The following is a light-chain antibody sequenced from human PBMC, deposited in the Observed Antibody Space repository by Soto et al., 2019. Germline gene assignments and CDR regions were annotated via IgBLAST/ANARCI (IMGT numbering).Light chain of an antibody. CDR2: AAS. Sequence: DIQITQSPSTLSATAGGRVTIACGASQSISSWLSWYQHKPGKAPNLLISAASTLQSGVPSRFSGSGSETEFTLTISSLQPDDFATYYCQHYNSYSEAFGQGTKVDIK. V-gene: IGKV1-5*01. CDR1: QSISSW. CDR3: QHYNSYSEA. J-gene: IGKJ1*01.